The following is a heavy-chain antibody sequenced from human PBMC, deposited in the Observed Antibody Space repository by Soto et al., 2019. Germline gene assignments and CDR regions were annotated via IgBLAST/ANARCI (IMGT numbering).Heavy chain of an antibody. CDR3: ASTGHYDSSEEGHYYFDY. CDR1: GDSVSSNSAA. CDR2: TYYRSKWYN. D-gene: IGHD3-22*01. V-gene: IGHV6-1*01. Sequence: QVQLQQSGPGLVKPSQTLSLTCAISGDSVSSNSAAWNWIRQSPSRGLEWLGRTYYRSKWYNDYAVSVKSRITINPDTSKNQFSLQLNSVTPEDTAVYYCASTGHYDSSEEGHYYFDYWGQGTLVTVSS. J-gene: IGHJ4*02.